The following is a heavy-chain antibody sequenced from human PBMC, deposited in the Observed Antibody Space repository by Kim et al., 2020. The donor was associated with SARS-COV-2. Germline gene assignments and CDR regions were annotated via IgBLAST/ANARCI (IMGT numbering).Heavy chain of an antibody. Sequence: GSLRLSCVVSGFTVSNTYMSWVRQAPGKGLEWVSIIYGGGSTYYADSVKGRFTISRDDSKNTVYLQMNSLRAEDTAVYFCSREPSTYFDYWGQVTMVPV. J-gene: IGHJ4*02. V-gene: IGHV3-66*01. CDR1: GFTVSNTY. CDR3: SREPSTYFDY. CDR2: IYGGGST.